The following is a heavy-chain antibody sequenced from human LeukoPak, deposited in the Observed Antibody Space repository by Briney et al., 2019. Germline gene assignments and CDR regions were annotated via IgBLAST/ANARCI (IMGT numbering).Heavy chain of an antibody. CDR1: GFTFSSYG. J-gene: IGHJ4*02. CDR3: ARDQAAHNYYFDY. CDR2: IWYDGSNK. V-gene: IGHV3-33*01. D-gene: IGHD1-20*01. Sequence: PGRSLRLSCAASGFTFSSYGMHWVRQAPGKGLEWVAVIWYDGSNKNYADSVKGRFTISRDNSKNTLYLQMNSLRAEDTAVYYCARDQAAHNYYFDYWGQGTLVTVSS.